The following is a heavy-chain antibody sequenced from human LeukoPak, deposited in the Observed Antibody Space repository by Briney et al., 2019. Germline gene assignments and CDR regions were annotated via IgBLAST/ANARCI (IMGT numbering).Heavy chain of an antibody. V-gene: IGHV4-4*09. D-gene: IGHD6-19*01. J-gene: IGHJ4*02. CDR3: ARHAVAGRHFDY. CDR1: GGSISSYY. CDR2: IYTSGST. Sequence: PSETLSLTCTVSGGSISSYYWSWIRQPPGKGLEWIGYIYTSGSTNYNPSLKSRVTISVDTSKNQFSLKLSSVTAADTAVYYCARHAVAGRHFDYWGQGTLVTVSS.